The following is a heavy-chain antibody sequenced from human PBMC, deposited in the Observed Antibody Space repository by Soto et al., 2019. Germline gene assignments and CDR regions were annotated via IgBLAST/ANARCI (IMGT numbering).Heavy chain of an antibody. CDR3: ARGHLGVIVRPSYFDF. Sequence: SETLSLTCTVSGDSINGFYWSWIRQPPGEGLEWIGYIFHSGSTNYNPSLEHRVTISIDTSKKQFSLKLNSVTAADTAVYYCARGHLGVIVRPSYFDFWGQGTLVTVSS. CDR1: GDSINGFY. D-gene: IGHD3-16*02. CDR2: IFHSGST. J-gene: IGHJ4*02. V-gene: IGHV4-59*08.